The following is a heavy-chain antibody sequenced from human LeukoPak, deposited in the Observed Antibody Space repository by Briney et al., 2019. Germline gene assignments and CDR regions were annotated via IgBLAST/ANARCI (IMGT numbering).Heavy chain of an antibody. D-gene: IGHD2-2*01. CDR2: INIDGSTI. CDR3: ARAGQYRFDY. CDR1: GFTFSSYW. Sequence: GGSLRLSCVPSGFTFSSYWMHWVRQAPGKGLVLVSRINIDGSTINYADSVKGRFTISRDNGKNTLYLQMNSLRAEDTAVYYCARAGQYRFDYWGQGTLVTVSS. J-gene: IGHJ4*02. V-gene: IGHV3-74*01.